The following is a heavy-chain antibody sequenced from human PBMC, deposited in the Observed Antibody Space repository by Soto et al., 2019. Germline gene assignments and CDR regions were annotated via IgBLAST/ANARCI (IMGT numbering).Heavy chain of an antibody. Sequence: SETLXLTWTVSGGSISSFIYYWSWIRQLPGKGLEWIGYIYYSGSTYYNPSLKSRVTISVDTSKNQFSLKLNSVTAADTAVYYCATRTDYYYGSGSLGGMDVWGQGTTVTVSS. CDR3: ATRTDYYYGSGSLGGMDV. CDR1: GGSISSFIYY. V-gene: IGHV4-31*02. J-gene: IGHJ6*02. CDR2: IYYSGST. D-gene: IGHD3-10*01.